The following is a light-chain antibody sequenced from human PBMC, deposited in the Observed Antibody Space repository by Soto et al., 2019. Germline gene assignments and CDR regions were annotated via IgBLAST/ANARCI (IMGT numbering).Light chain of an antibody. CDR3: QQYGSSLTWT. V-gene: IGKV3-20*01. CDR1: QSVSTN. Sequence: EIVMTQSPATLSVSPAERATLSCRASQSVSTNLAWYQQKPGQAPRLLIYGASSRATGIPDRFSGSGSGTDFTLTISRLEPEDFAVYYCQQYGSSLTWTFGQGTKVDIK. J-gene: IGKJ1*01. CDR2: GAS.